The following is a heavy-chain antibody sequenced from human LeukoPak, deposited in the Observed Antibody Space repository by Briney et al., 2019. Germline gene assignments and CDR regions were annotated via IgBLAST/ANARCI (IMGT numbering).Heavy chain of an antibody. D-gene: IGHD2-8*02. J-gene: IGHJ4*01. Sequence: MASETLSLTCTVSGGPINNFYWSWIRQSPGKGLEWIGYVHPSGRTDYNPSLRSRVSMSADTSKSQLSLRLTSVTAADTAVYFCARHDEECPGEYCFLLSFDYWGPGSLVTVSS. CDR1: GGPINNFY. CDR2: VHPSGRT. V-gene: IGHV4-59*08. CDR3: ARHDEECPGEYCFLLSFDY.